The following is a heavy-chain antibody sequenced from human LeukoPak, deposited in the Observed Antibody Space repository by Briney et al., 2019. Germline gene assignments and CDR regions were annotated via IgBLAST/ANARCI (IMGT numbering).Heavy chain of an antibody. J-gene: IGHJ5*02. CDR1: GDSVSSTSAT. CDR3: ARGAGWVDP. D-gene: IGHD6-13*01. CDR2: TYYRSKWSS. V-gene: IGHV6-1*01. Sequence: SQTLSLTCAISGDSVSSTSATWNWIRQSPSRGLEWLGRTYYRSKWSSDYAVSVKTRITAKSNTSKNQFSLQLNSLTPEDTAVYYCARGAGWVDPWGQGNLVTVSS.